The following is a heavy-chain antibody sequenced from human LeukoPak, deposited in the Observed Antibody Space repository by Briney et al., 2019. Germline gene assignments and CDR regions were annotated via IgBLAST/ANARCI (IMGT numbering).Heavy chain of an antibody. CDR1: GGSITSTNY. J-gene: IGHJ6*02. V-gene: IGHV4-4*02. CDR2: VNLQGST. CDR3: ASIEGPHSLAGYDQYYYYGMDV. Sequence: SETLSLTCGVSGGSITSTNYWTWFRQPPGKGLEWIGEVNLQGSTNYNPPLMGRVAISVDMSENHISLQLASVTAADTAVYYCASIEGPHSLAGYDQYYYYGMDVWGQGTTVTVSS. D-gene: IGHD5-12*01.